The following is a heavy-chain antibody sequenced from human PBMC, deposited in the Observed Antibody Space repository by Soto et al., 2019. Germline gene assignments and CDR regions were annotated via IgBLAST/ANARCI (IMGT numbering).Heavy chain of an antibody. J-gene: IGHJ4*02. CDR2: ITSSGGST. CDR1: GFTFSSSA. CDR3: AKRAEGSASRYYFEY. Sequence: PGGSLRLSCAASGFTFSSSAISWVRQAPGKGLEWVSTITSSGGSTYYADSVKGRFTISRDNSKNTLYLQMNSLRAEDTAVFYCAKRAEGSASRYYFEYWGQGTLVTVSS. V-gene: IGHV3-23*01. D-gene: IGHD2-2*01.